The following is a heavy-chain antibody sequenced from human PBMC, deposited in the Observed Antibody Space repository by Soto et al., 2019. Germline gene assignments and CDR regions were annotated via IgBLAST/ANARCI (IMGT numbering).Heavy chain of an antibody. CDR3: ARGNPFNYAGFDV. V-gene: IGHV1-8*01. Sequence: ASVKVSSKASGYTFSDFDITWLLQASGQGPEWMGWMNAKSGDTFFAQRFQGKFNMTWDTSLSTAYMEVGSLTSDDTAIYYCARGNPFNYAGFDVWGQGTTVTVSS. D-gene: IGHD2-2*01. J-gene: IGHJ6*02. CDR2: MNAKSGDT. CDR1: GYTFSDFD.